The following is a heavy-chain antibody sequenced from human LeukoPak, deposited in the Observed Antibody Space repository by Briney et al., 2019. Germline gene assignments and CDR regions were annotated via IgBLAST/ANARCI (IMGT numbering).Heavy chain of an antibody. Sequence: GGSLRLSCAASGFTFSGFAMHWVRQASGKGLEWVGRIRSKANSYATAYAASVKGRFTISRDDSKNTAYLQMNSLKTEDTAVYYCTRAGRYYDPFDYWGQGTLVTVSS. J-gene: IGHJ4*02. V-gene: IGHV3-73*01. D-gene: IGHD3-22*01. CDR2: IRSKANSYAT. CDR3: TRAGRYYDPFDY. CDR1: GFTFSGFA.